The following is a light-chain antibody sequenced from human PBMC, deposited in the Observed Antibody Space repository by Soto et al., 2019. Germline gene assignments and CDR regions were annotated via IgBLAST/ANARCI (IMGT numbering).Light chain of an antibody. CDR2: AVS. CDR3: QQHNKWPPT. V-gene: IGKV3-15*01. CDR1: QGVNSN. Sequence: EIVMTQSPATLSVFPGERATLSCRASQGVNSNLAWYQQKPGQAPRRLIYAVSTRATGIPPRFSGSGSGTDFTLAIRILLSDDFAVYYRQQHNKWPPTFGAGTKAEIK. J-gene: IGKJ4*01.